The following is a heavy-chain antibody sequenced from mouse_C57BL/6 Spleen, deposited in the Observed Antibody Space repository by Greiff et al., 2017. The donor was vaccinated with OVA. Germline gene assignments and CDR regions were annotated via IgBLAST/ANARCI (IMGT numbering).Heavy chain of an antibody. V-gene: IGHV1-66*01. Sequence: QVQLKESGPELVKPGASVKISCKASGYSFTSYYIHWVKQRPGQGLEWIGWIYPGSGNTKYNEKFKGKATLTADTSSSTAYMQLSSLTSEDSAVYYCARGYGSSYGYFDVWGTGTTVTVSS. D-gene: IGHD1-1*01. CDR1: GYSFTSYY. J-gene: IGHJ1*03. CDR3: ARGYGSSYGYFDV. CDR2: IYPGSGNT.